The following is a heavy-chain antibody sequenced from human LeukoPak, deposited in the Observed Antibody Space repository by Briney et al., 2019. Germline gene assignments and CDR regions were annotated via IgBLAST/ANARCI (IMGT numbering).Heavy chain of an antibody. D-gene: IGHD6-19*01. CDR3: ARDHPDDSSGWYDY. CDR2: ISSSSSYI. Sequence: PGGSLRLSCAASGFTFSSYSMNWVRQAPGKGLEWVSSISSSSSYIYYADSVKGRFTISRDNAKNSLYLQMNSLRAEDTAVYYCARDHPDDSSGWYDYWGQGTLVTVSS. V-gene: IGHV3-21*01. CDR1: GFTFSSYS. J-gene: IGHJ4*02.